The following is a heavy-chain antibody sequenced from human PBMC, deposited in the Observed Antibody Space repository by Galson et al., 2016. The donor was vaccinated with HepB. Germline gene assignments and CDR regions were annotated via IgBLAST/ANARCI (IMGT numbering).Heavy chain of an antibody. Sequence: SLRLSCAASGFTFSHYYMAWIRQAPGKGLECVSYISSSGGTMDYADSVKGRFTMSRDNAEESLNLQMTSLRPEDTAVYYCAAGGGRGFSGDYYFDFWGRGTLVTVSS. CDR1: GFTFSHYY. CDR2: ISSSGGTM. V-gene: IGHV3-11*01. J-gene: IGHJ4*02. CDR3: AAGGGRGFSGDYYFDF. D-gene: IGHD4-17*01.